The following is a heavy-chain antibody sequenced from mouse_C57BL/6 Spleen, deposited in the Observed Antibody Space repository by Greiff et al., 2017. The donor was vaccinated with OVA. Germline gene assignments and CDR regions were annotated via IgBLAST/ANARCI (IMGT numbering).Heavy chain of an antibody. CDR3: AKHGYDYDGYYYAMDY. D-gene: IGHD2-4*01. J-gene: IGHJ4*01. CDR1: GFSLTSYG. V-gene: IGHV2-9*01. Sequence: VKLVESGPGLVAPSQSLSITCTVSGFSLTSYGVDWVSQPPGKGLEWLGVIWGGGSTNYNSALMSRLSIGKDNSKIQVFLKMNSLQTDDTAMYYCAKHGYDYDGYYYAMDYWGQGTSVTVSS. CDR2: IWGGGST.